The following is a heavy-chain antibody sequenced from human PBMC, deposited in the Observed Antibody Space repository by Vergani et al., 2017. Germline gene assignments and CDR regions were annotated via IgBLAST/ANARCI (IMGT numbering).Heavy chain of an antibody. D-gene: IGHD3-3*01. J-gene: IGHJ4*02. Sequence: QVQLVESGGGVVQPGGSLRLSCAASGFTLSSYGMHSVRAAPGKGLEGVAFIRYEGSNKYYADSVKGRFTISRDNSKNTLYLQMNSLRAEDTAVYYCAKRGAEYDFWSGADNDYWGQGTLVTVSS. CDR2: IRYEGSNK. CDR1: GFTLSSYG. V-gene: IGHV3-30*02. CDR3: AKRGAEYDFWSGADNDY.